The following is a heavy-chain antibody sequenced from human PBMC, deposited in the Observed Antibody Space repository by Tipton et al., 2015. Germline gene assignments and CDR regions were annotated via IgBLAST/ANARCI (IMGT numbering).Heavy chain of an antibody. CDR2: ILPSFGKP. CDR1: GHGFITHG. V-gene: IGHV1-69*01. CDR3: AAVGAPELSPGFFDS. Sequence: QVQLVQSGAEVKKPGSSVKISCKASGHGFITHGISWLRQAPGQGLEWLGGILPSFGKPQYTYLFQGRLTITADAATTTVYMDLFNLTSKDTAVYFCAAVGAPELSPGFFDSWGQGTLVIVSS. J-gene: IGHJ4*02. D-gene: IGHD2-15*01.